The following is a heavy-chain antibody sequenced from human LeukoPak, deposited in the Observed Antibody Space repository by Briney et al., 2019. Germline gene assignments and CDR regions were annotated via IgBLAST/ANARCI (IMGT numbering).Heavy chain of an antibody. CDR3: AKGMTTVTTRSPLDY. CDR2: ITSSSSTI. CDR1: GFTFSSYS. Sequence: GGSLRLSCAASGFTFSSYSMNWVRQAPGKGLEWVSYITSSSSTIYYADSVKGRFTISRDNAKNSLYLQMNSLRAEDTAIYYCAKGMTTVTTRSPLDYWGQGTLVTVSS. D-gene: IGHD4-17*01. V-gene: IGHV3-48*01. J-gene: IGHJ4*02.